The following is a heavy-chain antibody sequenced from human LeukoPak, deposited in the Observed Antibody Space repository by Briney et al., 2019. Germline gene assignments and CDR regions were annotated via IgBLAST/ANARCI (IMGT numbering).Heavy chain of an antibody. J-gene: IGHJ4*02. CDR1: GFTFSSYG. V-gene: IGHV3-30*03. CDR3: ARSVAGFTTNFDY. CDR2: ISYDGSNK. Sequence: GGSLRLPCAASGFTFSSYGMHWVRQAPGKGLEWVAVISYDGSNKYYADSVKGRFTISRDNSKNTLYLQMNSLRAEDTAVYYCARSVAGFTTNFDYWGQGTLVTVSS. D-gene: IGHD6-19*01.